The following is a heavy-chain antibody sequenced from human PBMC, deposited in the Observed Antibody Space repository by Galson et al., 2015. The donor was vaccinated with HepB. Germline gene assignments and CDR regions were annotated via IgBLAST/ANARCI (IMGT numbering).Heavy chain of an antibody. J-gene: IGHJ4*02. Sequence: SLRLSCAASGFTVNNYMSWVRQAPGKGLEWVSVLYSGGTDHYADSVKGRFTISRDNSRNTLYLQMNSLRAEDTAVYYCAKDAPWGAYCSSTSCYGLDYWGQGTLVT. CDR1: GFTVNNY. V-gene: IGHV3-53*01. D-gene: IGHD2-2*01. CDR2: LYSGGTD. CDR3: AKDAPWGAYCSSTSCYGLDY.